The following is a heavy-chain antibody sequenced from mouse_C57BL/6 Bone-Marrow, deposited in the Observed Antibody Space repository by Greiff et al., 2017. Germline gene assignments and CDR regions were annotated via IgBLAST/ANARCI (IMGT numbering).Heavy chain of an antibody. D-gene: IGHD1-1*01. CDR2: IDPHSGGT. CDR3: ARWGYGSSYGDYFDY. J-gene: IGHJ2*01. CDR1: VYTFTSYW. Sequence: QVQLQQPGAELVKPGASVKLSFKASVYTFTSYWMHWVQQRPGRGLEWIGRIDPHSGGTKYNEKFKSKATLTVDKPSSTGYMQLSSLTSEDSAVYFCARWGYGSSYGDYFDYWGQGTTLTVSS. V-gene: IGHV1-72*01.